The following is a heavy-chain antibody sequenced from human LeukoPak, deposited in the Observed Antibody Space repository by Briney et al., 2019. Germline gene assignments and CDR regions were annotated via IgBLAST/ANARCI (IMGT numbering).Heavy chain of an antibody. D-gene: IGHD6-13*01. J-gene: IGHJ4*02. Sequence: SVKVSCKASGGTFSSYAISWVRQAPGQGLEWMGRIIPIFGTANYAQKFQGRVTITTDESTSTAYMELSSLRSEDTAVYYCARSIAAAANVFDYWGQGTLVTVSS. V-gene: IGHV1-69*05. CDR1: GGTFSSYA. CDR3: ARSIAAAANVFDY. CDR2: IIPIFGTA.